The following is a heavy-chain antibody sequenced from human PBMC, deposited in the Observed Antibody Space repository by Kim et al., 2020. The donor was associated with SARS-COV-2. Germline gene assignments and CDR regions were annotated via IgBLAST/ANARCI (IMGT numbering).Heavy chain of an antibody. D-gene: IGHD2-8*01. CDR1: GFIVNDNY. V-gene: IGHV3-53*01. CDR3: AKNGAMYPHWFDP. Sequence: GGSLRLSCAASGFIVNDNYMGWVRQAPGKGLEWVSIIYRAGTTYYSDSVKGRFTISRDNSKNTLYLHMNSLTVEDTAVYYCAKNGAMYPHWFDPWGQGT. CDR2: IYRAGTT. J-gene: IGHJ5*02.